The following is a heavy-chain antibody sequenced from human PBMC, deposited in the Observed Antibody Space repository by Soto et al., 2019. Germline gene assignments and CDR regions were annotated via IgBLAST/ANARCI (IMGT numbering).Heavy chain of an antibody. CDR3: ARDIPLRFSGWYTYYYYTLMLL. Sequence: GGSLRLSCAASGFTFSRYAMHWVRQAPGKGLEWVAVISYDGSNKYYADSVKGRFTISRDNSKNTLYLQMNSLRAEDTAVYYCARDIPLRFSGWYTYYYYTLMLLCGLPTTV. D-gene: IGHD6-19*01. CDR1: GFTFSRYA. V-gene: IGHV3-30-3*01. J-gene: IGHJ6*02. CDR2: ISYDGSNK.